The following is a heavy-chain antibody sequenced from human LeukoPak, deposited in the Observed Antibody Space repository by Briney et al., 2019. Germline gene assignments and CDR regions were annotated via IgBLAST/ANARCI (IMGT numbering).Heavy chain of an antibody. J-gene: IGHJ4*02. D-gene: IGHD6-13*01. Sequence: PGGSLRLSCAASGFTFSSYNMNWVRQAPGKGLEWVSYISSSSSTIYYADSVKGRFTISRDNAKNSLYLQMNSLRAEDAAIYYCARSGQHLFDSWGQGTLVTVSS. V-gene: IGHV3-48*04. CDR1: GFTFSSYN. CDR2: ISSSSSTI. CDR3: ARSGQHLFDS.